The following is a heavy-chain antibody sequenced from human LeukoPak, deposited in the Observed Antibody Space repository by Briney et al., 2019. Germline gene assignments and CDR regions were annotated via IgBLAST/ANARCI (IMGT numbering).Heavy chain of an antibody. CDR2: IKQDGSEK. D-gene: IGHD2/OR15-2a*01. CDR1: GFTFSSYW. J-gene: IGHJ3*02. V-gene: IGHV3-7*03. Sequence: GGSLRLSCAASGFTFSSYWMSWVRQTPGKGLEWVANIKQDGSEKYYVDSVKGRFTISRDNAKNSLYLQMNSLRAEDTAVYYCARHRFYGPSGDAFDIWGQGTMVTVS. CDR3: ARHRFYGPSGDAFDI.